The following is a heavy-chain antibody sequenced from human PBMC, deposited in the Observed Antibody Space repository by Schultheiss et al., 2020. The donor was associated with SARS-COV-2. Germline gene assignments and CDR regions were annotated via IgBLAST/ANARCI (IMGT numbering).Heavy chain of an antibody. CDR3: VRGQGWQPNDAFDI. CDR1: GGSISSGGYY. V-gene: IGHV4-61*08. J-gene: IGHJ3*02. D-gene: IGHD6-13*01. CDR2: SYYSGST. Sequence: SETLSLTCTVSGGSISSGGYYWSWIRQPPGKGLEWIGYSYYSGSTNYNPSLKSRVTISVDTSKNQFSLKLSSVTAADTAVYYCVRGQGWQPNDAFDIWGQGTMVTVSS.